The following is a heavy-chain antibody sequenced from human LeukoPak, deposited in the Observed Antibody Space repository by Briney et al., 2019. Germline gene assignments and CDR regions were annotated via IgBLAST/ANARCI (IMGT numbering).Heavy chain of an antibody. CDR2: ISSSGVDT. CDR3: AKRSVVTEHYFDY. CDR1: GFTFTSYA. Sequence: GGSLRLSCAASGFTFTSYAVSRVRQAPGRGLEWVSTISSSGVDTHYADSAKGRFTISRDNSKNTLYLQVNSLRVEDTAVYYCAKRSVVTEHYFDYWGQGAPVTVSS. V-gene: IGHV3-23*01. J-gene: IGHJ4*02. D-gene: IGHD4-23*01.